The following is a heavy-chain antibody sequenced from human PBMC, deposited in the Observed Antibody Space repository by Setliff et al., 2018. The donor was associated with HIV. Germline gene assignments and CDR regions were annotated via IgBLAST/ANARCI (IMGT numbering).Heavy chain of an antibody. Sequence: SETLSLTCSVSGGSMSSYCWTWIRQSAGKGLEWIGHIYSTGTTNYNSSLKSRLTMSIDTSKNQFSLEMTSVTAADTAVYYCARGVAAAGALMDVWGKGTTVTVSS. V-gene: IGHV4-4*07. CDR3: ARGVAAAGALMDV. CDR1: GGSMSSYC. D-gene: IGHD6-13*01. CDR2: IYSTGTT. J-gene: IGHJ6*03.